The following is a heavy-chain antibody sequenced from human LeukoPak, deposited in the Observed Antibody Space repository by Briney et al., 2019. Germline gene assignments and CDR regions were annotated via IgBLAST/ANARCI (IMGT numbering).Heavy chain of an antibody. CDR3: ARGSDYTHFDY. D-gene: IGHD4-11*01. CDR2: VYYSGST. J-gene: IGHJ4*02. Sequence: KPSETLSLTCAVYGGSFSGYYWSWIRQPPGKGLEWIGYVYYSGSTNYNPSLKSRVTISVDTSKNQFSLKLSSVTAADTAVYYCARGSDYTHFDYWGQGTLVTVSS. V-gene: IGHV4-59*01. CDR1: GGSFSGYY.